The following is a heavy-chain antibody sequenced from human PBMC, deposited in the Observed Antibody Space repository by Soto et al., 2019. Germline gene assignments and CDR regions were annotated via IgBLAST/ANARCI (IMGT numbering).Heavy chain of an antibody. CDR3: ARLLRFYDNWFDP. CDR2: IYYSGST. V-gene: IGHV4-39*01. D-gene: IGHD3-3*01. Sequence: SETLSLTCTVSGGSISSSSYYWGWIRQPPGKGLEWIGSIYYSGSTYYNPSLKSRVTISVDTPKNQFSLKLSSVTAADTAVYYCARLLRFYDNWFDPWGQGTLVTVSS. J-gene: IGHJ5*02. CDR1: GGSISSSSYY.